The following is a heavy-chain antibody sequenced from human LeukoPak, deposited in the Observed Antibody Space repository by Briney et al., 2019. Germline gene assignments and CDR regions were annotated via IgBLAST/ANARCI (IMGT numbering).Heavy chain of an antibody. CDR1: GFTFSSYG. J-gene: IGHJ4*02. V-gene: IGHV3-30*02. CDR2: IRYDGSNK. D-gene: IGHD3-22*01. CDR3: AKDGDYYDSSGYSY. Sequence: GGSLRLSCAASGFTFSSYGMHWVRQAPGKGLEWVAFIRYDGSNKYYADSVKGRFTISRDNSKNTLYLQMNSLRAEDTAVYYCAKDGDYYDSSGYSYWGQGTLVTVS.